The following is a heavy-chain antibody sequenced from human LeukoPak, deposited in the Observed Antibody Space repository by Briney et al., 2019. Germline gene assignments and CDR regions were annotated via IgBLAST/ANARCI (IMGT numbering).Heavy chain of an antibody. J-gene: IGHJ3*02. CDR3: ARDNYDILTGYYHAFDI. V-gene: IGHV3-21*01. CDR1: GFTFSSYS. D-gene: IGHD3-9*01. CDR2: ISSSSSYI. Sequence: MAGGSLRLSCAASGFTFSSYSMNWVRQAPGKGLEWVSSISSSSSYIYYADSVKGRFTISRDNAKNSLYLQMNSLRAEDTAAYYCARDNYDILTGYYHAFDIWGQGTMVTVSS.